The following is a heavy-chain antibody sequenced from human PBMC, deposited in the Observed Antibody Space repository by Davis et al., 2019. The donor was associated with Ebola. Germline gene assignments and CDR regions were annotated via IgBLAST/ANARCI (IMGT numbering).Heavy chain of an antibody. D-gene: IGHD2-2*01. CDR1: GFTFSSYA. J-gene: IGHJ1*01. CDR2: ISGSGGST. CDR3: AKSPAIPPWTPEYFQH. V-gene: IGHV3-23*01. Sequence: GESLKISCAASGFTFSSYAMSWVRQAPGKGLEWVSAISGSGGSTYYADSVKGRFTISRDNSTNTLYLQMNSLRAEDTAVYYCAKSPAIPPWTPEYFQHWGQGTLVTVSS.